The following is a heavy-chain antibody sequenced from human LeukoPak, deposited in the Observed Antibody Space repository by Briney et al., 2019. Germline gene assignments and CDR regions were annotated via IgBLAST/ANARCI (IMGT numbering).Heavy chain of an antibody. CDR2: IYPGDSDT. CDR3: ARRKRGVDYDYVWGSYRYTGFDY. CDR1: AYNFTNYW. Sequence: GESLKISCTGSAYNFTNYWIGWVRQMPGKGLEWMGIIYPGDSDTRYSPSFQGQVTISADKSISTAYLQWSSLKASDTAMYYCARRKRGVDYDYVWGSYRYTGFDYWGQGTLVTVSS. V-gene: IGHV5-51*01. D-gene: IGHD3-16*02. J-gene: IGHJ4*02.